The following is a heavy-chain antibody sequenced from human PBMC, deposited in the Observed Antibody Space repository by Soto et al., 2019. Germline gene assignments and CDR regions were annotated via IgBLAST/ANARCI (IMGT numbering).Heavy chain of an antibody. CDR3: AREGWAGAAYYYGREG. CDR1: GYRFTTYW. D-gene: IGHD6-19*01. CDR2: IYPGDSDT. J-gene: IGHJ6*02. Sequence: PGESLKISCKGSGYRFTTYWIGWVRQMPGKGLEWMGIIYPGDSDTRYSPSLQGQVTISADKSISTAYLQWSSLKASDTPMYYCAREGWAGAAYYYGREGWGQGTRVTVCS. V-gene: IGHV5-51*01.